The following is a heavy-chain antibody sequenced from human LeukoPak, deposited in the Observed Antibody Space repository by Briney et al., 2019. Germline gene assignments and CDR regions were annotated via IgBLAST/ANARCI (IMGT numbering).Heavy chain of an antibody. CDR3: ARSGGRGWYPADY. D-gene: IGHD6-19*01. Sequence: GGSLRLSCAASGFTVSSNYMSWVRQAPGKGLEWVSVIYSGGSTYYADSVKGRFTISRDNSKDTLYLQMNSLRADDTGIYYCARSGGRGWYPADYWGQGTLVTVSS. CDR1: GFTVSSNY. V-gene: IGHV3-53*01. J-gene: IGHJ4*02. CDR2: IYSGGST.